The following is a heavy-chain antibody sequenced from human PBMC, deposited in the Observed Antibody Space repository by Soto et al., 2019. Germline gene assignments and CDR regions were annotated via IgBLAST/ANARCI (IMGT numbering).Heavy chain of an antibody. CDR3: ARARGGYTFGYLFDD. J-gene: IGHJ4*02. CDR2: ISTGDTTI. CDR1: GFMFKNSE. D-gene: IGHD5-18*01. V-gene: IGHV3-48*03. Sequence: GGALRLSFSDSGFMFKNSEMNWVRHAPVKGLEWISYISTGDTTIYYADSVMGRFTISRDDAKNSLYLQMNSLRAEDTAVYYCARARGGYTFGYLFDDWGQGTLVTVSS.